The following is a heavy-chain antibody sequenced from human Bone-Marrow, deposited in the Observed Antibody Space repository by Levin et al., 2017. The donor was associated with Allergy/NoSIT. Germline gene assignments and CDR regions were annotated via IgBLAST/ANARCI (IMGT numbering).Heavy chain of an antibody. V-gene: IGHV3-21*01. J-gene: IGHJ4*02. CDR3: ARDLVLGVSTLRAFDY. CDR1: GFTFSSYS. CDR2: ISTTSSYI. D-gene: IGHD2/OR15-2a*01. Sequence: KAGGSLRLSCAASGFTFSSYSMNWVRQAPGKGLEWVSSISTTSSYIYYADSVKGRFTISRDNARNSLYLQMNSLRAEDTAVYYCARDLVLGVSTLRAFDYWGQGTLVTVSS.